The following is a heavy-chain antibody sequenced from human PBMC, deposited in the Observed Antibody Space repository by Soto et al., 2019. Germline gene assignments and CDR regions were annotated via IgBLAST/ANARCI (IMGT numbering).Heavy chain of an antibody. V-gene: IGHV3-23*01. Sequence: EVQLLESGGRLVQPGGSLRLSCAASGFTFDRYAMGWVRQAPGKGLDWVSVISGGGAKTNYADSVQCRFTISRDNSKNTLYLKMNSLRAEDTAVYYCAGDGYGSVSYYAQSIDCWGQGTLVTVSS. J-gene: IGHJ4*02. CDR3: AGDGYGSVSYYAQSIDC. D-gene: IGHD3-10*01. CDR2: ISGGGAKT. CDR1: GFTFDRYA.